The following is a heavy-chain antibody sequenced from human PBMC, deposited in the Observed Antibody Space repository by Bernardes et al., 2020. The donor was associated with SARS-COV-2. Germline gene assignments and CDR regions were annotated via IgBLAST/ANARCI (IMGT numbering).Heavy chain of an antibody. Sequence: GGSLRLSRAASGFILTNYAMNWVRQAPGKGLEWVAYIGSSSSDIFYADSVKGRFTVSRDNAKNSLHLQMNSLRAEDTAVYYCARGVGTGTYYYKWFDPWGQGTLVTVSS. D-gene: IGHD3-10*01. V-gene: IGHV3-21*05. CDR3: ARGVGTGTYYYKWFDP. CDR2: IGSSSSDI. J-gene: IGHJ5*02. CDR1: GFILTNYA.